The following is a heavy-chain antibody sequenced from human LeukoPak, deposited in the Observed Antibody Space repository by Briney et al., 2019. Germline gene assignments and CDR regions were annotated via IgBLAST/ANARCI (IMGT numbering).Heavy chain of an antibody. J-gene: IGHJ4*02. V-gene: IGHV3-74*01. CDR1: GFTFSTYW. CDR2: INSDGTTT. CDR3: AKVSYYYDSSGYFDY. Sequence: HSGGSLRLSCAASGFTFSTYWMRWVRHGPGKGLVWVSRINSDGTTTNYADSVKGRFTISRDNSKNTLYLQMNSLRAEDTAVYYCAKVSYYYDSSGYFDYWGQGTLVTVSS. D-gene: IGHD3-22*01.